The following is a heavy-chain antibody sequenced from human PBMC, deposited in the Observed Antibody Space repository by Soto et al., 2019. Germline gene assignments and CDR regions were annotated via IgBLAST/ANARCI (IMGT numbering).Heavy chain of an antibody. CDR3: ARVMDCSGGSCYFDGMDV. V-gene: IGHV1-69*01. Sequence: QVQLVQSGAEVKKPGSSVKVSCKASGGTFSSYAISWVRQAPGQGLEWMGGIIPIFGTANYAQKFQGRVTITADESTSTAYMELSSLRSDDTAVYYCARVMDCSGGSCYFDGMDVWGQGTTVTVSS. D-gene: IGHD2-15*01. CDR2: IIPIFGTA. J-gene: IGHJ6*02. CDR1: GGTFSSYA.